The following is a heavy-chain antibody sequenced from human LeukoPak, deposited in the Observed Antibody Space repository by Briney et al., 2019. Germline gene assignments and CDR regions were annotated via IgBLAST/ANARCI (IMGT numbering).Heavy chain of an antibody. J-gene: IGHJ4*02. CDR1: GYTFTAFY. CDR3: ARDGEYGTGSYYRGCFDY. V-gene: IGHV1-2*02. Sequence: ASVKVSCKASGYTFTAFYIHWVRQAPGQGLEWMGWIHPRSGETNYAYKFRGRVTMTRDTSISTTYMDLGSLGSDDTAVYYCARDGEYGTGSYYRGCFDYWGQGTLVTVSS. CDR2: IHPRSGET. D-gene: IGHD3-10*01.